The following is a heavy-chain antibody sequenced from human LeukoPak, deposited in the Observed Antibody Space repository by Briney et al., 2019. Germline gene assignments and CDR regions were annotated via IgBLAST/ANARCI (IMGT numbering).Heavy chain of an antibody. CDR3: ATPLGYCSGCSCSIDY. J-gene: IGHJ4*01. CDR1: GFTVSSNY. V-gene: IGHV3-53*01. Sequence: PGGSLRLSCAASGFTVSSNYMSWVRQAPGKGLEWVSVIYSGGSTYYADSVKGRFTISRDNSKNTLYLQMNSLRAEDTAVYYCATPLGYCSGCSCSIDYWGHGTLVTVSA. D-gene: IGHD2-15*01. CDR2: IYSGGST.